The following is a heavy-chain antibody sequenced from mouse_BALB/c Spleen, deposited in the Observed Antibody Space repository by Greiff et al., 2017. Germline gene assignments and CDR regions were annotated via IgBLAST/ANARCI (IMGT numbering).Heavy chain of an antibody. D-gene: IGHD1-1*01. V-gene: IGHV3-2*02. Sequence: EVQLQESGPGLVKPSQSLSLTCTVTGYSITSDYAWNWIRQFPGNKLEWMGYISYSGSTSYNPSLKSRISITRDTSKNQFFLQLNSVTTEDTATYYCARLLRYFDVWGAGTTVTVSS. CDR3: ARLLRYFDV. CDR2: ISYSGST. J-gene: IGHJ1*01. CDR1: GYSITSDYA.